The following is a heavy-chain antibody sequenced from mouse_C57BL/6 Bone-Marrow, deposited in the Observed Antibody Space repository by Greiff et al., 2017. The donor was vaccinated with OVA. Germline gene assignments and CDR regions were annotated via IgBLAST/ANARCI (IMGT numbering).Heavy chain of an antibody. CDR1: GYTFTSYW. CDR2: IDPSDSYT. D-gene: IGHD4-1*01. J-gene: IGHJ2*01. Sequence: QVQLQQPGAELVMPGASVKLSCKASGYTFTSYWMHWVKQRPGQGLEWIGEIDPSDSYTNYNQKFKGKSTLTVDKSSSTAYMQLSSLTSEDSAVYYCARDWSYYFDDWGQGTTLTVSS. V-gene: IGHV1-69*01. CDR3: ARDWSYYFDD.